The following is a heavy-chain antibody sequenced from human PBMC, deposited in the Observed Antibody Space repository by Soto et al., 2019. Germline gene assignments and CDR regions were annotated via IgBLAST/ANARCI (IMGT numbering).Heavy chain of an antibody. CDR2: AYYTGST. CDR1: NVYVSNNSCY. V-gene: IGHV4-39*01. J-gene: IGHJ4*02. D-gene: IGHD3-10*01. CDR3: ASHRYGSGKKGLSDY. Sequence: PSQTLCLTCSVANVYVSNNSCYWSRTRQPPGKGLEWIAGAYYTGSTYYNPSLRSRVTISIDTSQNQFSLKLNSVTAADTAVYYCASHRYGSGKKGLSDYWGQGTLVTVSS.